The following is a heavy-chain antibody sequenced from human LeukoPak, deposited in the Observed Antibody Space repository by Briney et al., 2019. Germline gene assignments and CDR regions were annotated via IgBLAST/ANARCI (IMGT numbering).Heavy chain of an antibody. D-gene: IGHD6-13*01. V-gene: IGHV3-33*01. J-gene: IGHJ5*02. CDR3: ARGVAAAGEYWFDP. CDR2: IWYDGSNK. CDR1: GFTFSSYG. Sequence: GGSLRLSCAASGFTFSSYGMHWVRQAPGKGLEWVAVIWYDGSNKYYADSVKGRFTISRDNSKNTLYLQMNSLRAEDTAVYYCARGVAAAGEYWFDPWGQGTLVTVSS.